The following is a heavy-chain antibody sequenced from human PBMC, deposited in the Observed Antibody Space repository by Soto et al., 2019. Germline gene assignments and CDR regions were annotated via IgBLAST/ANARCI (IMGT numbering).Heavy chain of an antibody. D-gene: IGHD5-12*01. CDR2: IYWDDDK. J-gene: IGHJ4*02. V-gene: IGHV2-5*02. CDR1: GFSLTSGVG. Sequence: QITLKESGPTLVRPPQTLTLTCTFSGFSLTSGVGVGWIRQPPGKALEWLALIYWDDDKRYSPSLKNRLTITKDTPKTQVVPTMTTVGPVDTATYFCAHIDPEIVTVGGHGGFDYWGQGTLVTVSS. CDR3: AHIDPEIVTVGGHGGFDY.